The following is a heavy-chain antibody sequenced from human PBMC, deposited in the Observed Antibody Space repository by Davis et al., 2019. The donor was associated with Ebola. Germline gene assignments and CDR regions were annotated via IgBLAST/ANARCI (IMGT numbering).Heavy chain of an antibody. V-gene: IGHV3-23*01. CDR1: GFTFSSYT. J-gene: IGHJ6*02. CDR3: ARRYSSSWYEEYYGMDV. Sequence: GESLKISCAASGFTFSSYTMNWVRQAPGKGLEWVSSISGSGDISYYADSVKGRFTISRDNSKNTLYLQMNSLRAEDTAVYYCARRYSSSWYEEYYGMDVWGQGTTVTVSS. D-gene: IGHD6-13*01. CDR2: ISGSGDIS.